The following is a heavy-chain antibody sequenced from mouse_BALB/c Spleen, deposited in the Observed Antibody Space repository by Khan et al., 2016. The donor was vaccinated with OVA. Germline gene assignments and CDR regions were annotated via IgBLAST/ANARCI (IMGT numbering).Heavy chain of an antibody. CDR3: AHPSYDPRFFEV. CDR2: IAPANGDT. Sequence: VQLQQSGAELVKPGASVRLSCTASGFNIKDTYIHWVKQRPEQGLEWIGRIAPANGDTKYDPKFQDKATITSDTSSNTSYLQLRSLTSEATAVDYCAHPSYDPRFFEVWGARTTVTVSS. J-gene: IGHJ1*01. D-gene: IGHD2-3*01. V-gene: IGHV14-3*02. CDR1: GFNIKDTY.